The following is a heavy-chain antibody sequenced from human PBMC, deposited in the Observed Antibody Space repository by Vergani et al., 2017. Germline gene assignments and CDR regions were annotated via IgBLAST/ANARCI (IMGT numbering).Heavy chain of an antibody. CDR3: ARVTAPPAGGSSIKFGVFDI. D-gene: IGHD2-8*02. V-gene: IGHV3-64*01. Sequence: EVQLVESGGGLVQPGGSLRLSCAASGFTFSSYAMHWVRQAPGKGLEYVSAISSNGGSTYYANSVKGRFTISRDNSKNTLYLQMGSLRAEDMAVYYCARVTAPPAGGSSIKFGVFDIWGQGTMVTVSS. CDR2: ISSNGGST. J-gene: IGHJ3*02. CDR1: GFTFSSYA.